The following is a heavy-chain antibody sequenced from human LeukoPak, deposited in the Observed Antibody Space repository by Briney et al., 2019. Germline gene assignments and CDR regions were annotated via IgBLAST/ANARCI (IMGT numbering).Heavy chain of an antibody. CDR2: IWYDGSNK. D-gene: IGHD4-17*01. V-gene: IGHV3-33*08. Sequence: GRSLRLSCAASGFTFDDYAMHWVRQAPGKGLEWVAVIWYDGSNKYYADSVKGRFTISRDNSKNTLYLQMNSLRAEDTAVYYCARTKPVTTSRYGMDVWGQGTTVTVSS. J-gene: IGHJ6*02. CDR1: GFTFDDYA. CDR3: ARTKPVTTSRYGMDV.